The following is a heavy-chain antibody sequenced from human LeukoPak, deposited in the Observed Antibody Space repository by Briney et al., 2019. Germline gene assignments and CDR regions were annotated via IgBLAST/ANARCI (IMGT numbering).Heavy chain of an antibody. CDR2: IYPGDSDT. Sequence: GESLKIACKGSGYSFTSYCIGWVRQVPLKCLEWICTIYPGDSDTRYSPSFQGQVTISADKSISTAYLQWSSLKASDTAMYYCARPEGRAYSSGWYGGYWGQGTLVTVSS. D-gene: IGHD6-19*01. CDR3: ARPEGRAYSSGWYGGY. V-gene: IGHV5-51*01. CDR1: GYSFTSYC. J-gene: IGHJ4*02.